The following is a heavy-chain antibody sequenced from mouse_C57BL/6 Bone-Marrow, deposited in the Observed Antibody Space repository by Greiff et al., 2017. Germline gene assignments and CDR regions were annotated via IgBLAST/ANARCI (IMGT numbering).Heavy chain of an antibody. V-gene: IGHV1-81*01. CDR2: IYPRSGNT. Sequence: VQVVESGAELARPGASVKLSCKASGYTFTSYGISWVKQRTGQGLEWIGEIYPRSGNTYYNEKFKGKATLTADKSSSTAYMELRSLTSEDSAVYFCARKGIYGSIYYFDYWGQGTTLTVSS. D-gene: IGHD1-1*01. J-gene: IGHJ2*01. CDR1: GYTFTSYG. CDR3: ARKGIYGSIYYFDY.